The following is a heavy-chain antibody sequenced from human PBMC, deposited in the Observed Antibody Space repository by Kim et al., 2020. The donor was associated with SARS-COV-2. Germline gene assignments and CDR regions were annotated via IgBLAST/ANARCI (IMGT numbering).Heavy chain of an antibody. CDR2: ISSNGDIT. CDR3: VKAYYGPDCFLGRDY. D-gene: IGHD2-21*02. Sequence: GGSLRLSCAASGFTFHNYAMHWVRQPPGKGLEWISLISSNGDITFYADSVRGRFTLSRDNSKNSLYLQMNSLRSEDTALYYCVKAYYGPDCFLGRDYWGQGILVTVSS. CDR1: GFTFHNYA. J-gene: IGHJ4*02. V-gene: IGHV3-43*01.